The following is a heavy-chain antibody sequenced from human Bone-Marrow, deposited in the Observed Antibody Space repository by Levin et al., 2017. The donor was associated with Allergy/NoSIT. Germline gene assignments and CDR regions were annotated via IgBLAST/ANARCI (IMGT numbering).Heavy chain of an antibody. CDR2: IYYRGNT. CDR1: GGSISSTSYY. J-gene: IGHJ6*02. D-gene: IGHD3-10*01. Sequence: SSETLSLTCTVSGGSISSTSYYWGWIRQPPGKGLEWIGSIYYRGNTHYSPSFKSRVTVSLDMSKNQFSLQLNSVTAADTAVYYCARVGARRWFHDPSYGMDVWGQGTTVTVSS. V-gene: IGHV4-39*07. CDR3: ARVGARRWFHDPSYGMDV.